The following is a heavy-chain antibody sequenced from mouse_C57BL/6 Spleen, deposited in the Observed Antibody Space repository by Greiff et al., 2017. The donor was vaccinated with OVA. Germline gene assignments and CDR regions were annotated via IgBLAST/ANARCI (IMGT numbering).Heavy chain of an antibody. J-gene: IGHJ4*01. V-gene: IGHV5-6*01. CDR3: ARQDDGYYDAMDY. D-gene: IGHD2-3*01. CDR2: ISSGGSYT. Sequence: EVQWVESGGDLVKPGGSLKLSCAASGFTFSSYGMSWVRQTPDKRLEWVATISSGGSYTYYPDSVKGRFTISRDNAKNTLYLQMSSLKSEDTAMYYCARQDDGYYDAMDYWGQGTSVTVSS. CDR1: GFTFSSYG.